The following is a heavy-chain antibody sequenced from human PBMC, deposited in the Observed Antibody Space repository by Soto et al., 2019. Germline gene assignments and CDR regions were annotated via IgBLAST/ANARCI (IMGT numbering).Heavy chain of an antibody. CDR3: ARGQFHHVSNYYYALDV. J-gene: IGHJ6*02. V-gene: IGHV1-69*01. CDR1: GGTFSSYA. Sequence: QVQLVQSGAEVKKPGSSVKVSCKASGGTFSSYAISWVRQAPGQGLEWMGGFIPMFNRPHSARKFQGRVTMTAAESTSTAYMDLSSLRSEDTAVYYCARGQFHHVSNYYYALDVWGQGTTVTVSS. CDR2: FIPMFNRP.